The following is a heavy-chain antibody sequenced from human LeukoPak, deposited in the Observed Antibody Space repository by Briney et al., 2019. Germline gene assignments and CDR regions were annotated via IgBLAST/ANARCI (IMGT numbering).Heavy chain of an antibody. V-gene: IGHV3-74*01. D-gene: IGHD6-13*01. J-gene: IGHJ4*02. CDR2: INTDGSRT. CDR3: ARENTPAYSSSWYAMGGSSPADDY. CDR1: GFTFSNYW. Sequence: PGGSLRPSCAASGFTFSNYWMHWVRQAPGKGLVWVSRINTDGSRTSYADSVKGRFTISRDNAKNTLYLQMNSLRAEDTAAYYCARENTPAYSSSWYAMGGSSPADDYWGQGTLVTVSS.